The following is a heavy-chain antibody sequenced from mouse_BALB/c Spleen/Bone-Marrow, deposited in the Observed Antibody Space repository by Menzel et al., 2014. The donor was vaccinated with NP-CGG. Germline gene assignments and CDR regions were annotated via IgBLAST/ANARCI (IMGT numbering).Heavy chain of an antibody. V-gene: IGHV3-2*02. CDR3: PHWAYYYAMDY. Sequence: EVKLVESGPGLVKPSQSLSLTCTVTGYSITSDYAWNWIRQFPGNKLEWMGYISYSGSTSYNPSLKSRISITRDTSKNQFFLQLNSVTTEDTATYYCPHWAYYYAMDYWGQGTSVAVSS. CDR1: GYSITSDYA. J-gene: IGHJ4*01. D-gene: IGHD4-1*01. CDR2: ISYSGST.